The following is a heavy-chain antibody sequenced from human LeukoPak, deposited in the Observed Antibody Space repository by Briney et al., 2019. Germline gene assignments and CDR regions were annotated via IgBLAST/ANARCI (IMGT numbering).Heavy chain of an antibody. CDR3: ARDGNFDY. CDR2: INPDSGGT. CDR1: GYTFSGHY. J-gene: IGHJ4*02. Sequence: ASVKVSCKASGYTFSGHYMHWVRQAPGQGLEWMAWINPDSGGTNSAQKFQGRVTMTRDTSISTAYMELTRLTSDDTAVYYCARDGNFDYWGQGTLVAVSS. V-gene: IGHV1-2*02.